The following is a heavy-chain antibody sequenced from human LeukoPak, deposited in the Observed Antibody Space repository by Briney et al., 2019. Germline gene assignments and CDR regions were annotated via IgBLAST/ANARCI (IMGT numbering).Heavy chain of an antibody. CDR3: EAFYYDESGWGDASDM. D-gene: IGHD3-16*01. J-gene: IGHJ3*02. CDR2: VKEDGSEK. CDR1: GITISSYW. V-gene: IGHV3-7*01. Sequence: GGSLRLSCAAPGITISSYWMSWVRQAPGKGLEWVANVKEDGSEKYYVDSVKGRFTISRDNAKKSLYLQMNRLRAEDTAVYYCEAFYYDESGWGDASDMWGQGTMVTVSS.